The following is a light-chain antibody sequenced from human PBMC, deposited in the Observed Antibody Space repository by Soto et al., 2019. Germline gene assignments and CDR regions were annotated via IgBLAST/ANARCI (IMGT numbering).Light chain of an antibody. CDR3: SSYTRTNTRV. J-gene: IGLJ3*02. V-gene: IGLV2-14*01. CDR1: SNDVVAYDY. Sequence: QSALTQPASVSGSPGQSITISCAGTSNDVVAYDYVSWYQHHPGKAPKLMIYEVHNRPSGVSNRFSGSKSGKTASLTISGLQADDEADYFCSSYTRTNTRVFGGGTKVTVL. CDR2: EVH.